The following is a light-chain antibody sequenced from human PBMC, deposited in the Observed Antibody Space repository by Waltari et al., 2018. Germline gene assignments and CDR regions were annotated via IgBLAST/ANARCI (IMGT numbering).Light chain of an antibody. CDR1: QSVSYY. Sequence: EIVLTQSPATLSLSPGERATLSCRASQSVSYYLAWYQQKPDQAPRLLIYGASNRATGIPARFSGSGSGTDFALTVSSLEPEDFAVYYCQQRSNWPHTFGQGTKLEIK. V-gene: IGKV3-11*01. CDR2: GAS. J-gene: IGKJ2*01. CDR3: QQRSNWPHT.